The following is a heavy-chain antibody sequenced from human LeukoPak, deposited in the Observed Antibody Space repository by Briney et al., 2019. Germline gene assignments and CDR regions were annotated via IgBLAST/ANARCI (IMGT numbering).Heavy chain of an antibody. V-gene: IGHV1-69*01. CDR3: AGVQDNILTGYYRY. J-gene: IGHJ4*02. CDR2: IIPIFGTA. CDR1: GGTFSSYA. Sequence: SVKVSCKASGGTFSSYAISWVRQAPGQGLEWMGGIIPIFGTANYAQKFQGRVTITADESTSTAYMELSSLGSEDTAVYYCAGVQDNILTGYYRYWGQGTLVTVSS. D-gene: IGHD3-9*01.